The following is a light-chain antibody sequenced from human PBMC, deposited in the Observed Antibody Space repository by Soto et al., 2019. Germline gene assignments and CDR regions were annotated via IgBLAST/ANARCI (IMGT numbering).Light chain of an antibody. V-gene: IGKV3-20*01. CDR3: QQYGSSGT. CDR2: GAS. J-gene: IGKJ1*01. Sequence: TQSPSSLSASVGDRVTITCRASQGISSYLAWYQQKRGQAPRFLIYGASSRATGIPDRFSGSGSGTDFTLTISRLEPEDFAVYYCQQYGSSGTFGQGTKVDIK. CDR1: QGISSY.